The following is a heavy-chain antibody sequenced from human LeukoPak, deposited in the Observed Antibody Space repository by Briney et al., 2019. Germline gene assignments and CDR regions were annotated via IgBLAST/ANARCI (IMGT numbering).Heavy chain of an antibody. V-gene: IGHV3-30*14. CDR1: GFTFSNFA. D-gene: IGHD2-8*01. Sequence: PGRSLRLSCAASGFTFSNFAMHWVRQTPGKGLAWVALISDDGSNKYYEDSVKGRFTVSRDNSKNTLFLQMNSLRTEDTAVFYCARDDVRMGFDHWGQGTLVTVS. CDR3: ARDDVRMGFDH. CDR2: ISDDGSNK. J-gene: IGHJ4*02.